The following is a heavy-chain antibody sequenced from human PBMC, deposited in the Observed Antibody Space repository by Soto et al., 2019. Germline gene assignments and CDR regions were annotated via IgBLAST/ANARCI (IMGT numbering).Heavy chain of an antibody. J-gene: IGHJ4*02. CDR3: AKEPYDSGRRTPYFDY. Sequence: EVQLLESGGGLVQPGGSLRLSCAASGFTSSSYAMTWVRQAPGKGLEWVSSISGSGGGTYFADSVKGRFTISRDNSKNTLYLQMNSLRADDTAVYYCAKEPYDSGRRTPYFDYWGQGTLVTVSS. V-gene: IGHV3-23*01. CDR2: ISGSGGGT. D-gene: IGHD3-10*01. CDR1: GFTSSSYA.